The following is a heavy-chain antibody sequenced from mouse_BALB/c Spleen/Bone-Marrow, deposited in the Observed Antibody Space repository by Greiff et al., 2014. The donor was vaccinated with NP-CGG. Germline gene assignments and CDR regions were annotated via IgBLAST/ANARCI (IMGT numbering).Heavy chain of an antibody. J-gene: IGHJ4*01. V-gene: IGHV1-4*01. CDR2: INPSSGYT. Sequence: QVQLQQSGAELARPGASVKMSCRASGYTFTTYTMHWVKQRPGQGLEWIGYINPSSGYTYYNQKFKDKATLTANKSSSAPYLQLSSLTSEDSAVYYCARVYGNYDAMDYWGQGTSATVSS. CDR1: GYTFTTYT. CDR3: ARVYGNYDAMDY. D-gene: IGHD2-1*01.